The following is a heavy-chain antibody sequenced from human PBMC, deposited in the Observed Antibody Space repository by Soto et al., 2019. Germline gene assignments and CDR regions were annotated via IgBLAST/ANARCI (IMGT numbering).Heavy chain of an antibody. V-gene: IGHV3-15*07. Sequence: GGSLRLACAASGFTFSNAWMNWVRQAPGKGLEWVGRIKSKTDGGTTDYAAPVKGRFTISRDDSKNTLYLQMNSLKTEDTAVYYCTTSTGRDGYNYYYSYGMDVWGQGTTVTVSS. CDR2: IKSKTDGGTT. CDR1: GFTFSNAW. CDR3: TTSTGRDGYNYYYSYGMDV. D-gene: IGHD5-12*01. J-gene: IGHJ6*02.